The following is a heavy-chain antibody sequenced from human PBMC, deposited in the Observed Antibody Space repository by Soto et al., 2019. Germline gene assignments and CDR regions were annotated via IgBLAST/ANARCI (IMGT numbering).Heavy chain of an antibody. D-gene: IGHD1-26*01. Sequence: SETLSLTCTVSGGSISSTSYYWGWIRQPPGKGLEWIGSIYCSGSTYYNPSLKSRVTISVDTSKNHFSLKLSSVTAADTAVYYCATQEVGGTYVYTFDPWGQGTLVTVSS. CDR2: IYCSGST. CDR3: ATQEVGGTYVYTFDP. CDR1: GGSISSTSYY. J-gene: IGHJ5*02. V-gene: IGHV4-39*02.